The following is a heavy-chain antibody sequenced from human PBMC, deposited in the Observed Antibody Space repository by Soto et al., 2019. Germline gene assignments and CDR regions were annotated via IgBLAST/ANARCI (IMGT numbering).Heavy chain of an antibody. CDR2: IYHTGNA. CDR3: ARDYFDSSDYTTNWFDP. V-gene: IGHV4-39*01. J-gene: IGHJ5*02. D-gene: IGHD3-22*01. CDR1: GDSISNSRFY. Sequence: PSETLSLTCGVSGDSISNSRFYWAWIRQPPGEGLEWIGSIYHTGNAYYSPSLKSRVTISVDTSKNQFSLKVTSVTAADTALYYCARDYFDSSDYTTNWFDPWGQGTLVTVSS.